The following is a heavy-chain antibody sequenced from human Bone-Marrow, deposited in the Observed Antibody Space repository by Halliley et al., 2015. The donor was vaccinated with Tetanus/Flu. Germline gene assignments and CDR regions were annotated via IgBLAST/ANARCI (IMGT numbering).Heavy chain of an antibody. Sequence: SLISGDGVSRHYVASVKGRFTVSRDNNKKSMYLEMSSLRTEDTALYYCAKGDLYEGADYQYFFDHWGQGTLVTVSS. CDR2: ISGDGVSR. D-gene: IGHD2-21*01. V-gene: IGHV3-43*02. CDR3: AKGDLYEGADYQYFFDH. J-gene: IGHJ4*02.